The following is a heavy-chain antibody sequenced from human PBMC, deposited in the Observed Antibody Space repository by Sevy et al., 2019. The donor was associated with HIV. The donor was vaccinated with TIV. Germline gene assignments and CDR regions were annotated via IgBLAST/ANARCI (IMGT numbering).Heavy chain of an antibody. J-gene: IGHJ4*02. D-gene: IGHD3-3*01. CDR2: IMQDGSER. V-gene: IGHV3-7*01. CDR3: ARTYYDFWSGYQDY. CDR1: GFTFSSYS. Sequence: GWSLRLSCAASGFTFSSYSMTWVRQAPAKGLEWVANIMQDGSERFYVDSVKGRFTISRDNAKNSVSLHMNSLRVEDTAVYYCARTYYDFWSGYQDYWGQGTLVTVSS.